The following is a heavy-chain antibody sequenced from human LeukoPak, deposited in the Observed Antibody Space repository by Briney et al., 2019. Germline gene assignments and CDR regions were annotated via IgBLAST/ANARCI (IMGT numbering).Heavy chain of an antibody. CDR1: GFTFSSYA. J-gene: IGHJ4*02. CDR3: AKSSEMATILTEFDY. D-gene: IGHD5-24*01. CDR2: ISGSGGST. Sequence: GGSLRLSCAASGFTFSSYAMSWVRQAPGKGLEWVSAISGSGGSTYYADSVKGRFTISRDNSENTLYLQMNSLRAEDTAVYYCAKSSEMATILTEFDYWGQGTLVTVSS. V-gene: IGHV3-23*01.